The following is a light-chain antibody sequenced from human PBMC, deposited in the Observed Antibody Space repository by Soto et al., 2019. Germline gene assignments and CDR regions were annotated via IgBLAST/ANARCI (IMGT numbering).Light chain of an antibody. V-gene: IGKV1-5*01. Sequence: DIQITQSPSTLSAFVGDRVTITCRANESVSSWLAWYQQKVGKAPNLLIYDASSLESGVPSRFSGSGSVTEFALTISSLQPDDFATYYCQQYKSYPWTFGLGTKVE. CDR1: ESVSSW. J-gene: IGKJ1*01. CDR2: DAS. CDR3: QQYKSYPWT.